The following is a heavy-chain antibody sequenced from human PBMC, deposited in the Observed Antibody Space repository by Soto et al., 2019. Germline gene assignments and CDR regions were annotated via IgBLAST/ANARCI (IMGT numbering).Heavy chain of an antibody. V-gene: IGHV4-39*01. CDR1: GGSISSSSYY. J-gene: IGHJ4*02. CDR3: ARHHSSGWGGFDY. D-gene: IGHD6-19*01. CDR2: IYYSGST. Sequence: SETLSLTCTVSGGSISSSSYYWGWIRQPPGKGLEWIGSIYYSGSTYYNPSLKSRVTISVDTSKNQFSLKLSSVTAADTAVYYCARHHSSGWGGFDYWGQGTLVTVSS.